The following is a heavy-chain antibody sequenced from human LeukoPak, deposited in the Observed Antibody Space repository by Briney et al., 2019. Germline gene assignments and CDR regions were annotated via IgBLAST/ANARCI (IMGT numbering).Heavy chain of an antibody. Sequence: ASVKVSCKASGYTFTSYDINWVRQATGQGLEWMGWMNPNSGNTGYAQKFQGRVTMTRNTSISTAYMELSSLRSEDTAVYYCARSSSYDQPPDDDYWGQGTLVTVSS. J-gene: IGHJ4*02. V-gene: IGHV1-8*01. CDR1: GYTFTSYD. CDR3: ARSSSYDQPPDDDY. D-gene: IGHD3-22*01. CDR2: MNPNSGNT.